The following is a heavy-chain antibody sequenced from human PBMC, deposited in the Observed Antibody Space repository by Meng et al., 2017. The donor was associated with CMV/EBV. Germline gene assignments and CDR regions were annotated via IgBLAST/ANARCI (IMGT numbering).Heavy chain of an antibody. CDR3: ARGGIAAAGLH. J-gene: IGHJ4*02. CDR1: GGSISSSSYY. D-gene: IGHD6-13*01. Sequence: LQLQESGPGLVKPSETLSLTCTVSGGSISSSSYYWGWIRQPPGKGLEWIGSIYYSGSTYYNPSLKGRVTISVDTSKNQFSLKLSSVTAADTAVYYCARGGIAAAGLHWGQGTLVTVSS. V-gene: IGHV4-39*07. CDR2: IYYSGST.